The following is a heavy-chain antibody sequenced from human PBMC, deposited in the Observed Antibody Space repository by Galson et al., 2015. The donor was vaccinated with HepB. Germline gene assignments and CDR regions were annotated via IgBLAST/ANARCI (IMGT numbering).Heavy chain of an antibody. D-gene: IGHD6-19*01. CDR1: GFTFSSYS. CDR3: AREGGSSGWYVMGAIDYYYYGMDV. J-gene: IGHJ6*02. CDR2: ISSSSSYI. Sequence: SLRLSCAASGFTFSSYSMNWVRQAPGKGLEWVSSISSSSSYIYYADSVKGRFTISRDNAKNSLYLQMNSLRAEDTAVYYCAREGGSSGWYVMGAIDYYYYGMDVWGQGTTVTVSS. V-gene: IGHV3-21*01.